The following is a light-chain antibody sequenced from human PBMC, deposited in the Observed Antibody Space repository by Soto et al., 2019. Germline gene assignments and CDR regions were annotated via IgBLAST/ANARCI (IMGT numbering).Light chain of an antibody. V-gene: IGKV1-39*01. CDR1: QSISSY. J-gene: IGKJ4*01. CDR2: AAS. CDR3: HQSISAPRT. Sequence: DIQMPQSQSSLSASVGDRVTITCRASQSISSYFNWYKQKPGKVPTLLIYAASSLQSGVPSRFSGSGSGTDFTLTIAGLQPEDSASYFGHQSISAPRTIGGGTKVVSK.